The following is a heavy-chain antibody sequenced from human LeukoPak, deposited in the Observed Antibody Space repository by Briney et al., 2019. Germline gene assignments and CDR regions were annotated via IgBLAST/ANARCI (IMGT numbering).Heavy chain of an antibody. CDR3: ATNTGPYSSGWYTCY. J-gene: IGHJ4*02. CDR2: IRYDGSNK. Sequence: PGGSLRLSCAASGFTFSSYGMHWVRQAPGKGLEWVAFIRYDGSNKYYADSVKGRFTISRDNAKNSLYLQMNSLRAEDTAVYYCATNTGPYSSGWYTCYWGQGTLVTVSS. D-gene: IGHD6-19*01. V-gene: IGHV3-30*02. CDR1: GFTFSSYG.